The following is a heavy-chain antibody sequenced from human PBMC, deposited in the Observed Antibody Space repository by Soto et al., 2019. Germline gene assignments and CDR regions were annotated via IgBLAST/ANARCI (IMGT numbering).Heavy chain of an antibody. J-gene: IGHJ3*02. Sequence: EVQLVESGGGLVQPGGPQRPSGEGLGFPSSSYWWTWAGKAPGKGLVWVSRINSYGSSTSYADSVKGRFTISRDNAKNTVYLQMNSLRAEDTAVYYCARGGDSSYYDSSGYPAAFDIWGQGTMVTVSS. CDR2: INSYGSST. CDR3: ARGGDSSYYDSSGYPAAFDI. D-gene: IGHD3-22*01. V-gene: IGHV3-74*01. CDR1: GFPSSSYW.